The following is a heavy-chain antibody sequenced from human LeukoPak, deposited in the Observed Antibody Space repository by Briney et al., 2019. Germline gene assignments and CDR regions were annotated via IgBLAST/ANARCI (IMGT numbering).Heavy chain of an antibody. V-gene: IGHV3-66*02. D-gene: IGHD1-26*01. CDR2: IESGSSV. J-gene: IGHJ5*02. CDR3: TRGRPREDTWFDP. Sequence: GGSLRLSCAASGFTVSVNSLSWVRQAPGKGLEWVSVIESGSSVSYEDSVKGRFTISRDNSKNTVFLRMNSLRPEDTSIYYCTRGRPREDTWFDPWGQGTLVTVSS. CDR1: GFTVSVNS.